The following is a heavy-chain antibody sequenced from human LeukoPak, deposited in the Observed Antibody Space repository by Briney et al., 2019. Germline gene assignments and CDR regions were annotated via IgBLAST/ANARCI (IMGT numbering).Heavy chain of an antibody. Sequence: SETLSLTCTVSGGSISSYYWSWIRQPAGKGLEWIGRINTSGSTNYIPSLKSRITMSVDTSKNQFSLKLRYVTAADTAVYYCARGPSFSGYDPPGDYWGQGTTVTVSS. D-gene: IGHD5-12*01. CDR2: INTSGST. CDR3: ARGPSFSGYDPPGDY. CDR1: GGSISSYY. J-gene: IGHJ4*03. V-gene: IGHV4-4*07.